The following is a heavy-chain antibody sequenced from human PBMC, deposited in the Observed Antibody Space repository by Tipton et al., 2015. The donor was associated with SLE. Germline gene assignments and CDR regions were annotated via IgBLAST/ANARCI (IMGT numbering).Heavy chain of an antibody. J-gene: IGHJ4*02. V-gene: IGHV1-69*01. CDR2: IIPIFGTA. CDR1: GGTFANYA. D-gene: IGHD2-21*01. CDR3: ARDESLLPCGY. Sequence: QVQLVQSGPEVKESGSSVKVSCKASGGTFANYAISWVRQAPGQGLEWMGGIIPIFGTANYAQKFQGRVTMTIDPSTSTTYMELRSLTSDDTAVYYCARDESLLPCGYWGQGTLVTVSA.